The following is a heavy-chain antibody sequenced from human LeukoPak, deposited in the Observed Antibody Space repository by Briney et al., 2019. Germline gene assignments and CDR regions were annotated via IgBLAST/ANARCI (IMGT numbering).Heavy chain of an antibody. CDR2: ISSSGSTI. D-gene: IGHD3-22*01. Sequence: PGGSLRLSCAASGFTFSDYYMSWICQAPGKGLEWVAYISSSGSTIYYADSVKGRFTISGDNAKNSLYLQMNSLRAEDTAVYYCAREATRYYDPGSAFDIWGQGTMVTVSS. V-gene: IGHV3-11*01. CDR3: AREATRYYDPGSAFDI. CDR1: GFTFSDYY. J-gene: IGHJ3*02.